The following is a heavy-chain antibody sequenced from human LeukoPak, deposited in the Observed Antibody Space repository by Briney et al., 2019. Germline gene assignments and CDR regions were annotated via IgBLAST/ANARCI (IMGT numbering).Heavy chain of an antibody. CDR1: GYSFTSHW. Sequence: GESLRISCEGSGYSFTSHWIGWVRQMPGKGLEWIGRIDPSDSYTDYSPSFQGHVTISADKSINTAYLQWSSLKASDTAVYYCARRTNYGGYYDWYFDLWGRGTLVTVSS. D-gene: IGHD4-17*01. V-gene: IGHV5-10-1*01. J-gene: IGHJ2*01. CDR3: ARRTNYGGYYDWYFDL. CDR2: IDPSDSYT.